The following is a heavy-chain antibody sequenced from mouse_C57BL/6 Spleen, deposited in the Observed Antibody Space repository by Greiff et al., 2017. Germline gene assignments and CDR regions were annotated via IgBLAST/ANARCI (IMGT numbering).Heavy chain of an antibody. CDR1: GFTFTDYY. Sequence: EVKLMESGGGLVQPGGSLSLSCAASGFTFTDYYMSWVRQPPGKALEWLGFIRNKANGYTTEYSASVKGRFTISRDNSQSILYLQMNALRAEDSATYYCARYEEGDDYFDYWGQGTTLTVSS. CDR3: ARYEEGDDYFDY. D-gene: IGHD3-3*01. J-gene: IGHJ2*01. CDR2: IRNKANGYTT. V-gene: IGHV7-3*01.